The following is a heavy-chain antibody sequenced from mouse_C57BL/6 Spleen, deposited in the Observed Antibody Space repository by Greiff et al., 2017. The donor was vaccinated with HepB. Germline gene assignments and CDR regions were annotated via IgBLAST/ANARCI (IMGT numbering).Heavy chain of an antibody. CDR1: GYTFTSYW. D-gene: IGHD1-1*01. CDR2: IDPSDSYT. Sequence: VQLQQPGAELVMPGASVKLSCKASGYTFTSYWMHWVKQRPGQGLEWIGEIDPSDSYTNYNQKFKGKSTLTVDKSSSTAYMQLSSLTSEDSAVYYCARSSIYYYGSRRYFDYWGQGTTLTVSS. V-gene: IGHV1-69*01. CDR3: ARSSIYYYGSRRYFDY. J-gene: IGHJ2*01.